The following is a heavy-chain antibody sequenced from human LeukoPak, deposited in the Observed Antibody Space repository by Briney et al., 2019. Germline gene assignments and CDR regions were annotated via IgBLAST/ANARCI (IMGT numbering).Heavy chain of an antibody. CDR1: GYTFTSYG. Sequence: ASVKVSCKASGYTFTSYGISWVRQAPGQGLEWMGWISAYNGNTNYAQKPQGRVTMTTDTSTSTAYMELRSLRSDDTAVYYCARVYSGSYQDLIFDYWGQGTLVTVSS. D-gene: IGHD1-26*01. CDR2: ISAYNGNT. J-gene: IGHJ4*02. CDR3: ARVYSGSYQDLIFDY. V-gene: IGHV1-18*01.